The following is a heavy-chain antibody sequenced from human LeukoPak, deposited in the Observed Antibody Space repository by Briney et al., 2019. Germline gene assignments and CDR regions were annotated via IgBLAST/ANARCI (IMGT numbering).Heavy chain of an antibody. J-gene: IGHJ3*02. CDR1: GGSISSYY. Sequence: SETLSLTCTVSGGSISSYYWSWIRQPPGKGLEWIGYIYYSGSTNYNPSLKSRVTISVDTSKNQFSLKLSSVTASDTAMYYCARQVATKGEWAFDIWDQGTMVTASS. V-gene: IGHV4-59*08. CDR3: ARQVATKGEWAFDI. CDR2: IYYSGST. D-gene: IGHD5-12*01.